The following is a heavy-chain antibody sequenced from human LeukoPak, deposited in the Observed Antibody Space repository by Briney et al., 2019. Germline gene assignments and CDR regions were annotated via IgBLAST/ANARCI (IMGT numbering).Heavy chain of an antibody. CDR1: GYSLSSGYY. J-gene: IGHJ6*04. Sequence: SETLSLTCAVSGYSLSSGYYWGWIRQPPGKGLEWIGSIYHSGSTYYNPSLKSRVTISVDTSKNQFSLKLSSVTAADTAVYYCARYGSGYGMDVWGKGTTVTVSS. D-gene: IGHD3-10*01. V-gene: IGHV4-38-2*01. CDR3: ARYGSGYGMDV. CDR2: IYHSGST.